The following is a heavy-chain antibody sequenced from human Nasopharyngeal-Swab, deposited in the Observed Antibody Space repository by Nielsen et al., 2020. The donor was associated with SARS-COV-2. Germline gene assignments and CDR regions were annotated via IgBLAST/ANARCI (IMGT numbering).Heavy chain of an antibody. J-gene: IGHJ6*03. D-gene: IGHD6-13*01. V-gene: IGHV4-59*01. CDR2: IYYSGST. CDR3: AREGSSSYSTRDYYYYYMDV. Sequence: RQAPGKGLEWIGYIYYSGSTNYNPSLKSRVTISVDTSKNQFSLKLSSVTAADTAVYYCAREGSSSYSTRDYYYYYMDVWGKGTTVTVSS.